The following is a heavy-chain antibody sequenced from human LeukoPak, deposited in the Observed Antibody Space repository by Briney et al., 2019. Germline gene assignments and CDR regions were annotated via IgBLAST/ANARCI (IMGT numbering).Heavy chain of an antibody. J-gene: IGHJ4*02. Sequence: SETLSLTCTVSGGSISSSSYYWGWIRQPPGKGLEWIGSIYYSGSTYYNPSLKSRVTISVDTSKNQFSLKLSSVTAADTAVYYCARDSGGRYYFDYWGQGTLVTVSS. V-gene: IGHV4-39*02. CDR1: GGSISSSSYY. D-gene: IGHD2-15*01. CDR3: ARDSGGRYYFDY. CDR2: IYYSGST.